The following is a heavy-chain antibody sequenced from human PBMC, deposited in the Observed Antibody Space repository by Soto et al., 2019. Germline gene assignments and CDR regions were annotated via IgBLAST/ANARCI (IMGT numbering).Heavy chain of an antibody. CDR3: ARESEFYFWSSNYIHGMDV. D-gene: IGHD3-3*01. CDR2: ITSNANRI. V-gene: IGHV3-21*02. Sequence: EVQLVESGGGLVKPGGSLRLSCAASGFTFNKYSMNWVRQAPGKGLEWVASITSNANRIYYADSVDGRFIISRNNAQKSAYLQMNSLRIGDTAVYYCARESEFYFWSSNYIHGMDVWGQGTTVTVSS. CDR1: GFTFNKYS. J-gene: IGHJ6*02.